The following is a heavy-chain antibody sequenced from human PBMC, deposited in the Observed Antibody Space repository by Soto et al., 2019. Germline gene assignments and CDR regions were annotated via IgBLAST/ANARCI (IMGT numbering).Heavy chain of an antibody. Sequence: QVQLVQSGAEVKKPGSSVKVSCKASGGTFSSYSINWVRQAPGQGLEWMGEIIPIFGTANYAQKFQGRVTITADESTSTAYMELSSLRSEYTAVYYCARDGGRRSGGIDYWGQGTLVTVSS. CDR1: GGTFSSYS. J-gene: IGHJ4*02. V-gene: IGHV1-69*01. CDR3: ARDGGRRSGGIDY. D-gene: IGHD1-26*01. CDR2: IIPIFGTA.